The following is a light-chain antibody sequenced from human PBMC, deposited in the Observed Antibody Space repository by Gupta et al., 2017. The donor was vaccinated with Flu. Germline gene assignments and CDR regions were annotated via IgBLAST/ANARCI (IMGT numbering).Light chain of an antibody. CDR2: WAS. CDR1: QSVLYSSNNQNY. Sequence: DIVMTQSPDSLAVSLGERATINCKSSQSVLYSSNNQNYLAWYQQKPGQPPKLLIYWASTRESGVPDRFSGSGYGTDFTLTISSRQAEDVAVYYCQQYESSPPYNFGQGTKVEIK. V-gene: IGKV4-1*01. CDR3: QQYESSPPYN. J-gene: IGKJ2*01.